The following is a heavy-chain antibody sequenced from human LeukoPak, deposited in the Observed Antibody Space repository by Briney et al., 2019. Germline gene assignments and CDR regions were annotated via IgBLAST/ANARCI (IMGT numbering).Heavy chain of an antibody. V-gene: IGHV3-48*01. CDR3: ARFAAGGSYYYYMDV. CDR2: IGISSTTI. CDR1: GFTFSSYT. J-gene: IGHJ6*03. D-gene: IGHD6-25*01. Sequence: GGSLRLSCAASGFTFSSYTMNWVRQPPGKGLEWVSNIGISSTTIYYADSVKGRFTISRDNAKNSLYLQMNGLRADDTAVYYCARFAAGGSYYYYMDVWGKGTTVTVSS.